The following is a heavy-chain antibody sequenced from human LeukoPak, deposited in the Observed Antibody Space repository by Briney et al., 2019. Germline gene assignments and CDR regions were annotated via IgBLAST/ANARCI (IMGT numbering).Heavy chain of an antibody. J-gene: IGHJ4*02. D-gene: IGHD6-19*01. CDR2: IYYSGST. V-gene: IGHV4-39*01. Sequence: KASETLSLTCTVSGGSISSSSYYWGWIRQPPGKGLEWIGGIYYSGSTYYNPSLKSRVTISVDTSENQFSLKLSSVTAADTAVYYCARQDQLGVAVAGWGQGTLVTVSS. CDR1: GGSISSSSYY. CDR3: ARQDQLGVAVAG.